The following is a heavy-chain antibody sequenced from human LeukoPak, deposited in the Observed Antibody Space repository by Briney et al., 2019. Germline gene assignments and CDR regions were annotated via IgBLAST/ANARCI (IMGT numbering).Heavy chain of an antibody. D-gene: IGHD6-19*01. CDR2: IYYSGST. V-gene: IGHV4-59*08. CDR3: ARHGWYGNWFVP. CDR1: GGSISNFY. Sequence: SETLSLTCAVSGGSISNFYWSWIRQPPGKGLEGIGYIYYSGSTNYNPSLKSRVTISVDTSKNQFSLKLSSVTAADTAVYYCARHGWYGNWFVPWGQGTLVTVSS. J-gene: IGHJ5*02.